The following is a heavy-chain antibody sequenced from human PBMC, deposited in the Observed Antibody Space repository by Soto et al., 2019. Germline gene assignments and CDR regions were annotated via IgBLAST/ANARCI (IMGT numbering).Heavy chain of an antibody. Sequence: PSETLSLTCTVSGASISSGGYYWGWIRQHPGKGLEWIGYIYYSGSTYYNPSLKSRVAISVDTSKNQFSLKLSSVTAADTAVYYCARTYYDFWSGYWRWFDPWGQGTLVT. D-gene: IGHD3-3*01. CDR1: GASISSGGYY. V-gene: IGHV4-31*03. CDR3: ARTYYDFWSGYWRWFDP. CDR2: IYYSGST. J-gene: IGHJ5*02.